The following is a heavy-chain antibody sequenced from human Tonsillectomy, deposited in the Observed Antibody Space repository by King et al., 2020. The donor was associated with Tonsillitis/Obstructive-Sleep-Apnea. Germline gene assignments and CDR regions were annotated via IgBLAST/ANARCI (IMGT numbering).Heavy chain of an antibody. V-gene: IGHV4-39*01. D-gene: IGHD2-15*01. J-gene: IGHJ4*02. Sequence: QLQESGPGLVKPSETLSLTCTVSGGSISSSSYYWGWIRQPPGKGLEWIGSIYYSGSTYYNPSLKSRVTISVDTSKNQFSLKLNSVTAADTAVYYCARHVRYCSGGSCFMTGFDYWGQGTLVTVSS. CDR3: ARHVRYCSGGSCFMTGFDY. CDR2: IYYSGST. CDR1: GGSISSSSYY.